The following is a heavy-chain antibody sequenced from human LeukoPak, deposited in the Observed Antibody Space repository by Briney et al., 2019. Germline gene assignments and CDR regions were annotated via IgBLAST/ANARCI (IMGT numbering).Heavy chain of an antibody. J-gene: IGHJ3*02. V-gene: IGHV4-59*01. CDR1: GGSISSYY. CDR2: IYYSGST. CDR3: ARAETTYYDSSAYYPDAFDI. D-gene: IGHD3-22*01. Sequence: SETLSLTCTVSGGSISSYYWSWIRRPPGKGLEWIGYIYYSGSTNYNPSLKSRGTISVDTSKNQFSLKLSSVTAADTAVYYCARAETTYYDSSAYYPDAFDIWGQGTMVTVSS.